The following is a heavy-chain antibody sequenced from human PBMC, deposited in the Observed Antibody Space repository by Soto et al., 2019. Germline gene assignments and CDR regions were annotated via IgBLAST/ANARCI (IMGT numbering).Heavy chain of an antibody. V-gene: IGHV1-3*01. Sequence: ASVKVSCKASGYTFTSYAMHWVRQAPGQRLEWMGWINAGNGNTKYSQKFQGRVTITRDTSASTAYMELRSLRSDDTAVYYCARNVLQYNWFDPWGQGTLVTVSS. J-gene: IGHJ5*02. D-gene: IGHD4-4*01. CDR2: INAGNGNT. CDR1: GYTFTSYA. CDR3: ARNVLQYNWFDP.